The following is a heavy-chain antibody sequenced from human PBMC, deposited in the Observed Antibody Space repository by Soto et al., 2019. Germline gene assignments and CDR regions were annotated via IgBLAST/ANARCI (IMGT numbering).Heavy chain of an antibody. Sequence: SETLSLTCTVSGGSISSYYWSWIRQPAGKGLEWIGRIYTSGSTNYNPSLKSRVTMSVDTSKNQFSLKLSSVTAADTAVYYCARDSAPGPVVPAASWFDPWGQGTLVTVSS. J-gene: IGHJ5*02. CDR1: GGSISSYY. CDR3: ARDSAPGPVVPAASWFDP. CDR2: IYTSGST. D-gene: IGHD2-2*01. V-gene: IGHV4-4*07.